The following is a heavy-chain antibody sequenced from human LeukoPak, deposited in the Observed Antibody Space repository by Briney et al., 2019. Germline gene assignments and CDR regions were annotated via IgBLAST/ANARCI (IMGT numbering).Heavy chain of an antibody. CDR3: RYYGSGSYYNLLNYYYYMDV. D-gene: IGHD3-10*01. CDR1: GGSISSYY. V-gene: IGHV4-59*12. CDR2: IYYSGST. J-gene: IGHJ6*03. Sequence: PSETLSLTCTVSGGSISSYYWSWIRQPPGKGLEWIGYIYYSGSTNYNPSLKSRVTISVDTSKNQFSLKLSSVTAADTAVYYCRYYGSGSYYNLLNYYYYMDVWGKGTTVTISS.